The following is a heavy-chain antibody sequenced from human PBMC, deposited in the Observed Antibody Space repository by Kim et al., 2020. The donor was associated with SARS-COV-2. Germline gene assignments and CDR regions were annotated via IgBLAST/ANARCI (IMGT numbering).Heavy chain of an antibody. J-gene: IGHJ6*02. CDR1: GFTFSGSA. CDR3: TRQTLFLGHYDILTGYYRDANYYYGMDV. D-gene: IGHD3-9*01. V-gene: IGHV3-73*01. Sequence: GGSLRLSCAASGFTFSGSAMHWVRQASGEGLEWVGRIRSKANSYATAYAASVKGRFTIFRDDSKNTAYLQMNSLKTEDTAVYYCTRQTLFLGHYDILTGYYRDANYYYGMDVWGQGTTVTVSS. CDR2: IRSKANSYAT.